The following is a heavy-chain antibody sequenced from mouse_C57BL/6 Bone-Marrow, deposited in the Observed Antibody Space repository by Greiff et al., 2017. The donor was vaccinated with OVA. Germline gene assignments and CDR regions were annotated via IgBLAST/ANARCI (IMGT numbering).Heavy chain of an antibody. CDR2: ISSGSSTI. V-gene: IGHV5-17*01. D-gene: IGHD1-1*01. Sequence: EVMLVESGGGLVKPGGSLKLSCAASGFTFSDYGMHWVRQAPEKGLEWVAYISSGSSTIYYADTVKGRFTISRDNAKNTLFLQMTSRRSEDTAMYYCASTTVVARDYAMDYWGQGTSVTVSS. CDR1: GFTFSDYG. CDR3: ASTTVVARDYAMDY. J-gene: IGHJ4*01.